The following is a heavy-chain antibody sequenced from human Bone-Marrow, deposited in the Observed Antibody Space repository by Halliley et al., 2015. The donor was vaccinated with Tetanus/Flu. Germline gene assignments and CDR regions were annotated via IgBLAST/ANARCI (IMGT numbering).Heavy chain of an antibody. Sequence: TLSLTCTVSGGSIDSVYYSLNWIRQTPLKGLEWIGYIQHAGGTYYNPSLESRVSLSLDRSKNRFSLRLNSVTAADTAVYYCARGGGNFHGNFYFDNWGQGILVSVSS. CDR2: IQHAGGT. D-gene: IGHD2-21*01. J-gene: IGHJ4*01. V-gene: IGHV4-30-2*01. CDR1: GGSIDSVYYS. CDR3: ARGGGNFHGNFYFDN.